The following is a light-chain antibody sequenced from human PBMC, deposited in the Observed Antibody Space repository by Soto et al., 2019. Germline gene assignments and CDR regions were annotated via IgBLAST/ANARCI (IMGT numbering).Light chain of an antibody. CDR2: GAS. CDR1: QSISSY. CDR3: QQSYSSLT. V-gene: IGKV1-39*01. J-gene: IGKJ4*01. Sequence: DIPMTQSPSSLSASVGDRVTITCRASQSISSYLNWYQQKPGKAPKVLIYGASSLQSGVPSRFSGSGSGTDFTLTISSLQPEDFATYYCQQSYSSLTFGGGTKVEIK.